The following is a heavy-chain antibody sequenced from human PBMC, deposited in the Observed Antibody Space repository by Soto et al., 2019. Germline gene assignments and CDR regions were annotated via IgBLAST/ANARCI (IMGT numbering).Heavy chain of an antibody. D-gene: IGHD6-13*01. CDR2: IYYSGST. Sequence: PSETLSLTCTVSGGSISSYYWSWIRQPPGKGLEWIGYIYYSGSTNYNPSLKSRVTISVDTSKNQFSLKLSSVTAADTAVYYCARSTQQLAFDPWGQGTLVTVSS. V-gene: IGHV4-59*01. J-gene: IGHJ5*02. CDR1: GGSISSYY. CDR3: ARSTQQLAFDP.